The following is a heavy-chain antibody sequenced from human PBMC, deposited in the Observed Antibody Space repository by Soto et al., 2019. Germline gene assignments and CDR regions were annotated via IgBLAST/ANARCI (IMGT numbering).Heavy chain of an antibody. CDR3: AKLAGSSGLNFQH. J-gene: IGHJ1*01. CDR1: GFTFSSYA. Sequence: HPGGSLRLSXAASGFTFSSYAMSWVRQAPGKGLEWVSAISGSGGSTYYADSVKGRFTISRDNSKNTLYLQMNSLRAEDTAVYYCAKLAGSSGLNFQHWGQGTLVTVSS. CDR2: ISGSGGST. D-gene: IGHD1-26*01. V-gene: IGHV3-23*01.